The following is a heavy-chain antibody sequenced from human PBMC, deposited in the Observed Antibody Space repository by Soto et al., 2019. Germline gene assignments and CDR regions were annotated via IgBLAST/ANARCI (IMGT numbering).Heavy chain of an antibody. J-gene: IGHJ5*02. D-gene: IGHD2-2*01. CDR1: GLTFINYA. Sequence: PGGSLRLSCAASGLTFINYAMNWVRQAPGEGLQWVSGISASGVSTYYADSVKGRFTISRDNAKNSLYLQMNSLRAEDTAVYYCARERRDIVVVPAAAAASSFDPWGQGTLVTDSS. CDR3: ARERRDIVVVPAAAAASSFDP. CDR2: ISASGVST. V-gene: IGHV3-23*01.